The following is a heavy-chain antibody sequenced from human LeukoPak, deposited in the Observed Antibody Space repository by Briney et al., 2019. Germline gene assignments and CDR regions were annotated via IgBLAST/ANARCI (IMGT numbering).Heavy chain of an antibody. V-gene: IGHV3-23*01. Sequence: GGSLRLSCAASGFTFSTNAMSWVRQAPGRGLEWVSGIAGSSDATYYADSVKGRFTISRDISRNTLYLQMNSLRADDTAVYFCAKDTSYHGYWGQGTLVTVSS. D-gene: IGHD3-16*02. CDR1: GFTFSTNA. J-gene: IGHJ4*02. CDR2: IAGSSDAT. CDR3: AKDTSYHGY.